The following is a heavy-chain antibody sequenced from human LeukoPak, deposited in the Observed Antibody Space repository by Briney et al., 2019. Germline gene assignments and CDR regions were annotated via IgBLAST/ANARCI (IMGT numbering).Heavy chain of an antibody. CDR1: AFTFSNYW. Sequence: HSGGSLRLSCAASAFTFSNYWMSWVRQAPGKGPEWVANIREDGGEINYLDSVKGRFTISRDNAKNSLYLQMNRLRAEDTAVYYCARDRGYSTFDYWGQGTLATVSS. J-gene: IGHJ4*02. CDR2: IREDGGEI. V-gene: IGHV3-7*01. D-gene: IGHD4-23*01. CDR3: ARDRGYSTFDY.